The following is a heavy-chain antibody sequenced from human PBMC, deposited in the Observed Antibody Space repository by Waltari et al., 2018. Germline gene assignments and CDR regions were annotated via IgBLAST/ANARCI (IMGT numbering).Heavy chain of an antibody. CDR3: AKDLGPGYCSSTSCYGMDV. CDR2: ISGSVGST. V-gene: IGHV3-23*01. CDR1: GFTFSSYA. D-gene: IGHD2-2*01. Sequence: EVQLLESGGGLVQPGGSLRLSCAASGFTFSSYAMSWVRQAPGKGLEWVSAISGSVGSTYYAASVKGRFTISRDNSKNTLYLQMNSLRAEDTAVYYCAKDLGPGYCSSTSCYGMDVWGQGTTVTVSS. J-gene: IGHJ6*02.